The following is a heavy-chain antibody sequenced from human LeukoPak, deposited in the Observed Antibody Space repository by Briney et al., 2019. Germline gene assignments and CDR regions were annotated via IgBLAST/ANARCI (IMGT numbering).Heavy chain of an antibody. D-gene: IGHD2-8*02. Sequence: PGGSLRLSCAASGFTFSTYGMHWVRQAPGKGLEWVAIIWYDASNKNYADSVKGRFTISRDNSKNTLYLQMTSLRVEDTAVYYCATNNPGGGSHYWGQGTLVTVSS. V-gene: IGHV3-33*01. J-gene: IGHJ4*02. CDR2: IWYDASNK. CDR3: ATNNPGGGSHY. CDR1: GFTFSTYG.